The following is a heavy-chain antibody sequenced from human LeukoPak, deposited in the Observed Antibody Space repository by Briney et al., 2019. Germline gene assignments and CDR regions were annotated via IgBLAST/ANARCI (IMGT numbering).Heavy chain of an antibody. J-gene: IGHJ4*02. D-gene: IGHD3-10*01. Sequence: GGSLRLSCAASGFTFDDYAMHWVRQAPGKGLEWVSGISWNSGSIGYADSVKGRFTISRDNAKNSLFLQMDSLRAEDTAVYYCARDLAGHYYGSGSSFDYWGQGTLVTVSS. CDR2: ISWNSGSI. V-gene: IGHV3-9*01. CDR3: ARDLAGHYYGSGSSFDY. CDR1: GFTFDDYA.